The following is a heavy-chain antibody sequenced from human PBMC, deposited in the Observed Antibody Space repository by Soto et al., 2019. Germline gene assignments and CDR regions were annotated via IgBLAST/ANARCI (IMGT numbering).Heavy chain of an antibody. Sequence: GGSLRLSCAASAFTFTSYAMSWVRQAPGKGLEWVSTISGGGGITNYADSVKGRFTISRDNLKNTLYLQMNSLRAEDTAVYYCAKRNKVAETSVWFDPWGQGTLVTVSS. V-gene: IGHV3-23*01. J-gene: IGHJ5*02. CDR3: AKRNKVAETSVWFDP. CDR1: AFTFTSYA. D-gene: IGHD6-19*01. CDR2: ISGGGGIT.